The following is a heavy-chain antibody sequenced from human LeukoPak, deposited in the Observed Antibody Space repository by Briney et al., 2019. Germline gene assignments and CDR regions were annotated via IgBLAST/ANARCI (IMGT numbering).Heavy chain of an antibody. Sequence: GGSLRLSCAASGNAFSSYRMNWVRQAPGKGLEWVSAISSSGTYIYYADSLKGRFTISRDNAKNSLFLQMNSLRAEDTAVYYCAKRKPSITMVRGVIIRDDAFDIWGQGTMVTVSS. J-gene: IGHJ3*02. V-gene: IGHV3-21*04. CDR2: ISSSGTYI. CDR3: AKRKPSITMVRGVIIRDDAFDI. D-gene: IGHD3-10*01. CDR1: GNAFSSYR.